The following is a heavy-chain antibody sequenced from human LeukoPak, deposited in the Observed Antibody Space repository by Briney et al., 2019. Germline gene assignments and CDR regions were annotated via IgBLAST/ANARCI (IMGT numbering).Heavy chain of an antibody. CDR1: GFSFSSFA. J-gene: IGHJ4*02. CDR2: IRSNGATA. CDR3: ARGQEFDDGVFDS. D-gene: IGHD1-1*01. Sequence: GGSLRLSCAASGFSFSSFAMTWVRQAPGKGLEWVSTIRSNGATAYNADSVKGWFTISRDNSKNTVYLQMNSLRVEDTAIYYCARGQEFDDGVFDSWGQGTLVTVSS. V-gene: IGHV3-23*01.